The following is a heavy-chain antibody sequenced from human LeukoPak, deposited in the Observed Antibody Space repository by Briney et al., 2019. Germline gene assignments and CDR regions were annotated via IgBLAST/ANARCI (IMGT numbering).Heavy chain of an antibody. CDR1: GVSISSYY. CDR2: IYYSGST. D-gene: IGHD2-21*02. CDR3: AREHSSSSVVTAISDAFDI. V-gene: IGHV4-59*01. J-gene: IGHJ3*02. Sequence: SETLSLTCTVSGVSISSYYWSWIRQPPGKGLEWLGYIYYSGSTNYNPSLKSRVTISVDTSKNQFSLKLSSVTAADTAVYYCAREHSSSSVVTAISDAFDIWGQGTMVTVSS.